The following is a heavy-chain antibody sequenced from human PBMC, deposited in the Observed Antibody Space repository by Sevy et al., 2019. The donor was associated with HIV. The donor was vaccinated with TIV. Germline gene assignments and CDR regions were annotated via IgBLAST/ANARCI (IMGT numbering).Heavy chain of an antibody. J-gene: IGHJ4*02. CDR1: GDSVSSNSAT. CDR2: TYYRSKWYN. CDR3: ARIEYSSTWYFVY. D-gene: IGHD6-13*01. Sequence: SQTLSLTCAISGDSVSSNSATWSWIRQSPSRGLEWLGRTYYRSKWYNDYAVSVKSRITINPDTSKNQFSLQLNSVTPEDTAVYYCARIEYSSTWYFVYWGQGTLVTVSS. V-gene: IGHV6-1*01.